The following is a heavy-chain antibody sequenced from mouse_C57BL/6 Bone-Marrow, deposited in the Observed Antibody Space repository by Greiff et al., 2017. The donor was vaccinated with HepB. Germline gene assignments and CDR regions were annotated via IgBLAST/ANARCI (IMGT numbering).Heavy chain of an antibody. J-gene: IGHJ4*01. CDR2: IRNKANGYTT. V-gene: IGHV7-3*01. CDR1: GFTFTDYY. D-gene: IGHD1-1*01. Sequence: EVQRVESGGGLVQPGGSLSLSCAASGFTFTDYYMSWVRQPPGKALEWLGFIRNKANGYTTEYSASVKGRFTISRDNSQSILYLQMNALRDEDSATYYCARYKALYYGSSYDYAMDYWGQGTSVTVSS. CDR3: ARYKALYYGSSYDYAMDY.